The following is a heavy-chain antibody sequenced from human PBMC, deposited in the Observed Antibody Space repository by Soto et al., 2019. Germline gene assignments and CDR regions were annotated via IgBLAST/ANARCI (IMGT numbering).Heavy chain of an antibody. CDR1: GFTVSRYN. Sequence: AGGSLRLSCAASGFTVSRYNMHWVRQAPGKGLEWLSRINSDGSPTNYADSVQGRFTLSRDNAKNTLYLQMDSLRAEDTAVYFCARTHYSYASGSWYYFDYWGQGIQVTVS. V-gene: IGHV3-74*01. CDR2: INSDGSPT. CDR3: ARTHYSYASGSWYYFDY. J-gene: IGHJ4*02. D-gene: IGHD3-10*01.